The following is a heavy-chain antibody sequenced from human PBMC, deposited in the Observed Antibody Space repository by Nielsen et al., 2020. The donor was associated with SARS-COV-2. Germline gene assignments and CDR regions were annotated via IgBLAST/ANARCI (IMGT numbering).Heavy chain of an antibody. CDR3: ARDGGVHDSSGYYDWFDP. V-gene: IGHV4-39*02. D-gene: IGHD3-22*01. J-gene: IGHJ5*02. Sequence: SETLSLTCTVYGDSITSRGNYWAWIRQSPAKGLEWIGSIYYSGSTHYNPSLKSRVAISVDTSKSQFSLKLTSVTAADTAVYYCARDGGVHDSSGYYDWFDPWGQGTLVTVSS. CDR2: IYYSGST. CDR1: GDSITSRGNY.